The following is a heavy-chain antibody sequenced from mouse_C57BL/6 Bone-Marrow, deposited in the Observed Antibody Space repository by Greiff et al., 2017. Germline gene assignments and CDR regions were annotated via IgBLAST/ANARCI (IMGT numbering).Heavy chain of an antibody. V-gene: IGHV1-52*01. CDR1: GYTFTSYW. CDR2: IDPSDSET. CDR3: ARSDGYYSYWYFDV. J-gene: IGHJ1*03. D-gene: IGHD2-3*01. Sequence: VQLQQPGAELVRPGSSVKLSCKASGYTFTSYWMHWVKQRPIQGLEWIGNIDPSDSETHYNQKFKGKATLTVDKSSSTAYMQLSSLTSEDSAVYYCARSDGYYSYWYFDVWGTGTTVTVSS.